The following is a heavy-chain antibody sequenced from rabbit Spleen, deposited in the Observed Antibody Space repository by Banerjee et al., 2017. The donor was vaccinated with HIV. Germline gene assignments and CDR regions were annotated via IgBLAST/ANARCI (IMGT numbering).Heavy chain of an antibody. V-gene: IGHV1S40*01. CDR2: ILGGSANT. CDR1: GFGLNNYYY. D-gene: IGHD2-1*01. CDR3: ARWNDGGDYNL. J-gene: IGHJ6*01. Sequence: QSLEESGGGLVQPEGSLTLACKASGFGLNNYYYICWVRQAPGKGLEWIACILGGSANTYYASWAKGRFTISKTSSTTVTLQLNSLTVADTATYFCARWNDGGDYNLWGQGTLVTVS.